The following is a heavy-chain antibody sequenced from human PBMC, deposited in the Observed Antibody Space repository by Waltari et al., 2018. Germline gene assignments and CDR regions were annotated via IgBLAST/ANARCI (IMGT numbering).Heavy chain of an antibody. Sequence: QVQLVESGGGVVQPGRSLRLSCAASGFTFGSCEMHWVRQAPGKGLEWVAVIWSDGSYQYYADSVKGRFTVSRDNSKTTAYLQMTSLRAEDTAVYYCARALGSGSFLIDYWGQETLVTVSS. V-gene: IGHV3-33*01. CDR1: GFTFGSCE. J-gene: IGHJ4*02. D-gene: IGHD3-10*01. CDR2: IWSDGSYQ. CDR3: ARALGSGSFLIDY.